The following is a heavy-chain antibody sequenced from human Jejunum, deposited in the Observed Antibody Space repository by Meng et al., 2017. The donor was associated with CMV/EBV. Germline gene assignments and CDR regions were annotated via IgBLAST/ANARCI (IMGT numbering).Heavy chain of an antibody. CDR2: ISGPGGTT. J-gene: IGHJ4*02. Sequence: EVQLLVSGGGLVQPXGSLRLSCAASGFTFSTYDMNWVRQAPGKGLEWVSVISGPGGTTYYADSVKGRFTISRDNSKNTVYLQMNSLTVEDTGVYYCSRAGPARGYGDYHGDWGQGTLVTVSS. CDR3: SRAGPARGYGDYHGD. V-gene: IGHV3-23*01. CDR1: GFTFSTYD. D-gene: IGHD4-17*01.